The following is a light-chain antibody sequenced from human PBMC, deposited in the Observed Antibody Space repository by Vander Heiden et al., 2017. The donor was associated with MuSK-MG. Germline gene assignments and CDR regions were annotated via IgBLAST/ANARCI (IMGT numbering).Light chain of an antibody. CDR1: NIGSKS. CDR2: YDS. CDR3: QVWDSSSDHWV. Sequence: SYVLTQPPSVSVAPGKPARLTCGANNIGSKSVHWYQQKTGQAPVLVIYYDSDRPAGIPERFSGSNSGNTATLTISRVEAGDEADYYCQVWDSSSDHWVFGGGTKLTVL. V-gene: IGLV3-21*04. J-gene: IGLJ3*02.